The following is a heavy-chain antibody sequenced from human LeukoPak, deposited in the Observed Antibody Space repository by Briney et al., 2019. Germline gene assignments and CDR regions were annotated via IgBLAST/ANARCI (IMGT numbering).Heavy chain of an antibody. V-gene: IGHV4-59*01. CDR2: IYYSGNS. CDR1: GGSISSYD. J-gene: IGHJ4*02. Sequence: PSETLSLTCTVSGGSISSYDWSWIRQPPEKGLEWIGNIYYSGNSNYNPSLKSRVTISVDTSKNQFSLKLSSVTAADTAVYYCARDQGYYDSSGYYSTDYWGQGTLVTVSS. D-gene: IGHD3-22*01. CDR3: ARDQGYYDSSGYYSTDY.